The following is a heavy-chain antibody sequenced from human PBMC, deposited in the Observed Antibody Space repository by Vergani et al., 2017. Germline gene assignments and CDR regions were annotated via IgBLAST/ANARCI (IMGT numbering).Heavy chain of an antibody. Sequence: QVQLVQSGAEVKKPGASVKVSCKVSGYTLTELSMHWVRQAPGKGLEWMGGFDPEDGETIYAQKFQGRVTMTEDTSTDTAYMELSSLRSEDTAVYYCATKACGVVISLAYFDYWGQGTLVTVPS. CDR1: GYTLTELS. J-gene: IGHJ4*02. CDR2: FDPEDGET. V-gene: IGHV1-24*01. CDR3: ATKACGVVISLAYFDY. D-gene: IGHD3-3*01.